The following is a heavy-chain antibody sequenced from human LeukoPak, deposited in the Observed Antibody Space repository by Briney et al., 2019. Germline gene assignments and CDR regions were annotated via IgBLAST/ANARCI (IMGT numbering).Heavy chain of an antibody. J-gene: IGHJ4*02. Sequence: SVKVSCKASGGTFSSYAIRWVRQAPGQGLEWMGGIIPIFGTANYAQKFQGRVTITTDESTSTAYMELSSLRSEDTAVYYCTISGGVLRFLEWLLLDYWGQGTLVTVSS. CDR1: GGTFSSYA. D-gene: IGHD3-3*01. CDR2: IIPIFGTA. CDR3: TISGGVLRFLEWLLLDY. V-gene: IGHV1-69*05.